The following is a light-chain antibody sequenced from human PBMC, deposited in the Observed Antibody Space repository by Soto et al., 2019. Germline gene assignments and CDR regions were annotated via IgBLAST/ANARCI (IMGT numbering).Light chain of an antibody. Sequence: QSALTQPASVSGSPAQSITMSCTGTSSDVGGYNSVSWYQHHPGKAPKLMIYEVSNRPSGVSNRFSGSKSGNTASLTISGLQAEDEADYYCSSYTTRSSLYVFGTGTKVTVL. CDR2: EVS. J-gene: IGLJ1*01. V-gene: IGLV2-14*01. CDR3: SSYTTRSSLYV. CDR1: SSDVGGYNS.